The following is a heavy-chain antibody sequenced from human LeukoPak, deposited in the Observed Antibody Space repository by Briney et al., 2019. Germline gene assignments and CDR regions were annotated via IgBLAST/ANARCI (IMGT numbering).Heavy chain of an antibody. Sequence: GGSLRLSCAVSGFTVSLNDMTWVRQAPGKGLECVSVISRDDTIFYADSVKGRFTISRDNSKNTLYLQMNSLRADDTAVYYCARVDKWAQGTLVTVSS. J-gene: IGHJ4*02. V-gene: IGHV3-53*01. D-gene: IGHD3-22*01. CDR3: ARVDK. CDR1: GFTVSLND. CDR2: ISRDDTI.